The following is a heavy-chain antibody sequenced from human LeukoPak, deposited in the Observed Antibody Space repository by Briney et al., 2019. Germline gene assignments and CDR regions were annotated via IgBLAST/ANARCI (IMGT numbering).Heavy chain of an antibody. CDR1: GFTFSSYA. V-gene: IGHV3-23*01. D-gene: IGHD3-22*01. Sequence: QSGGSLRLSCAASGFTFSSYAMSWVRQAPGKGLEWVSAISGGGGSTYYADSVKGRFTISRDNSKNTLYLQMNSLRAEDTAVYYCAKDTDYYDSRELDYWGQGTLVTVSS. J-gene: IGHJ4*02. CDR2: ISGGGGST. CDR3: AKDTDYYDSRELDY.